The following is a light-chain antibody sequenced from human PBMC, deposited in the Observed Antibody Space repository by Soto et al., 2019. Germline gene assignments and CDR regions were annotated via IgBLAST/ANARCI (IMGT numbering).Light chain of an antibody. CDR2: EVS. Sequence: QSALTQPASVSGSPGQSIIISCTGTSSDVGGYNYVSWYQQHPGKAPKLMIYEVSNRPSGVSNRFSGSKSGNTASLTISGLQAEDEADYYCSSYTSSSPLGYVFGTGTKVTVL. J-gene: IGLJ1*01. CDR1: SSDVGGYNY. V-gene: IGLV2-14*01. CDR3: SSYTSSSPLGYV.